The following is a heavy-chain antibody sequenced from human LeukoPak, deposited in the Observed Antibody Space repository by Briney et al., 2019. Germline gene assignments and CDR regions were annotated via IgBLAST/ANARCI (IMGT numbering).Heavy chain of an antibody. Sequence: PSETLSLTCAVYGGSFSGYYWSWIRQPPGKGLEWIGEINHSGSTNYNPSLKSRVTISVDTSKNQFSLKLSSVTAADTAVYYCARRREAFRFGELLGALQRRGYNRFDPWGQGTLVTVSS. CDR1: GGSFSGYY. D-gene: IGHD3-10*01. V-gene: IGHV4-34*01. CDR3: ARRREAFRFGELLGALQRRGYNRFDP. CDR2: INHSGST. J-gene: IGHJ5*02.